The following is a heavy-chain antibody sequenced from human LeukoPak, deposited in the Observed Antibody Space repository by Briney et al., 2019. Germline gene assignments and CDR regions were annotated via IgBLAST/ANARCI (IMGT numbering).Heavy chain of an antibody. D-gene: IGHD2-15*01. J-gene: IGHJ4*02. Sequence: PGRSLRLSCAASGFTFSSYAMHWVRQAPGKGLEWVAVISYDGSNKYYADSVKGRFTISRDNSKNTLYLQMNSLRAEDTAVYYCARGYYFDYWGRGTLVTVSS. V-gene: IGHV3-30-3*01. CDR1: GFTFSSYA. CDR2: ISYDGSNK. CDR3: ARGYYFDY.